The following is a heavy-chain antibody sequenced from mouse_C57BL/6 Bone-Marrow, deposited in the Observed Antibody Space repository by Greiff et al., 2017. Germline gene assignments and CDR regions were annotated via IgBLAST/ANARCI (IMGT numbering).Heavy chain of an antibody. V-gene: IGHV1-82*01. J-gene: IGHJ2*01. CDR1: GYAFSSSW. CDR2: IYPGDGDT. D-gene: IGHD1-1*01. CDR3: ARGITTVVDD. Sequence: QVQLQQSGPELVKPGASVKISCKASGYAFSSSWMNWVKQRPGKGLEWIGRIYPGDGDTNYNGKFKGKATLTADKSSSTAYMQLSSLTSEDSAVYFCARGITTVVDDWGQGTTLTVSS.